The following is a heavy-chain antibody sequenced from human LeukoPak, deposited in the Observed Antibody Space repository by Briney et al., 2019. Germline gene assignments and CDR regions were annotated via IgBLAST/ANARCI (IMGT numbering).Heavy chain of an antibody. D-gene: IGHD3-22*01. V-gene: IGHV4-31*03. Sequence: SRTLSLTCTVSGGSISSGGYYWSWIRQHPGKGLEWIGYIYYSGSTYYNPSLKSRVTISVDTSKNQFSLKLSSVTAADTAVYYCARDRGSSGYYYYGMDVWGQGTTVTVSS. CDR1: GGSISSGGYY. CDR3: ARDRGSSGYYYYGMDV. CDR2: IYYSGST. J-gene: IGHJ6*02.